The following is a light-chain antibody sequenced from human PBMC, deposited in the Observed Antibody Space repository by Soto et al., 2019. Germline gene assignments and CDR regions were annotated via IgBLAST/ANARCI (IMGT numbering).Light chain of an antibody. Sequence: DIQMTQSPSSLSVSVGDRVTITCRASQSIGGFLNWYQQKLGKAPKLLIYAASSLQSGVPSRFSGSGSGTDFTLTISSLQPEDVATYYCQKYNSAPLTFGGGTKVDIK. CDR1: QSIGGF. CDR2: AAS. CDR3: QKYNSAPLT. J-gene: IGKJ4*01. V-gene: IGKV1-39*01.